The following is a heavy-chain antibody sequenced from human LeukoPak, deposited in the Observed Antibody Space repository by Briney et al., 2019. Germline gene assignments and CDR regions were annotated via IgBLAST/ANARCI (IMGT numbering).Heavy chain of an antibody. CDR2: ISDSSNYI. D-gene: IGHD1-1*01. V-gene: IGHV3-21*01. CDR3: VRADIAWNPAYY. Sequence: GGSLRLSCAASGFTFSSYNMNWVRQAPGKGLEWVSCISDSSNYIYYADSVKGRFTISRDNAKNSLYLELNSLRAEDTAVYHCVRADIAWNPAYYWGQGTLAIVSS. J-gene: IGHJ4*02. CDR1: GFTFSSYN.